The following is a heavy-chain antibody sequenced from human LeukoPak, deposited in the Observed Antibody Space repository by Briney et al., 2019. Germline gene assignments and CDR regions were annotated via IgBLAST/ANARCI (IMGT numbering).Heavy chain of an antibody. V-gene: IGHV3-7*04. CDR2: INQDGSEK. Sequence: GGSLRLSCAASGFTFSSYFMSWVRQAPGKGLEWVANINQDGSEKYYVDSVEGRFAISRDNAKNSLYLQMNSVRAEDTAVYYCARPVGNGYYYDWGQGTLVTVSS. D-gene: IGHD3-22*01. CDR1: GFTFSSYF. J-gene: IGHJ4*02. CDR3: ARPVGNGYYYD.